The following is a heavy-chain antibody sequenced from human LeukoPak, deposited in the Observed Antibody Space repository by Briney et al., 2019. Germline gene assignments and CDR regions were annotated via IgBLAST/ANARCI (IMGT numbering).Heavy chain of an antibody. CDR3: ARSEWELGAFDI. D-gene: IGHD1-26*01. J-gene: IGHJ3*02. CDR1: GGSISSGDYY. Sequence: SQTLSLTCTVSGGSISSGDYYWSWIRQTPGKGLEWIGYIYYSGSTYYNPSLKSRVTISVDTSKHQFSLKLSSVTAADTAVYYCARSEWELGAFDIWGQGTMVTVSS. V-gene: IGHV4-30-4*08. CDR2: IYYSGST.